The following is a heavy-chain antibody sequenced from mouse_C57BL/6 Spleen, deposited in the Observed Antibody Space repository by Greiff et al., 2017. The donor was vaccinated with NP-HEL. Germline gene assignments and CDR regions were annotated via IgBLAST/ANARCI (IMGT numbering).Heavy chain of an antibody. CDR3: ARWGYDGYYPYFDY. CDR2: INPNNGGT. J-gene: IGHJ2*01. D-gene: IGHD2-3*01. CDR1: GYTFTDYN. V-gene: IGHV1-18*01. Sequence: VQLQQSGPELVKPGASVKIPCKASGYTFTDYNMDWVKQSHGKSLEWIGDINPNNGGTIYNQKFKGKATLTVAKSSSTAYMELRSLTSEDTAVYYCARWGYDGYYPYFDYWGQGTTLTVSS.